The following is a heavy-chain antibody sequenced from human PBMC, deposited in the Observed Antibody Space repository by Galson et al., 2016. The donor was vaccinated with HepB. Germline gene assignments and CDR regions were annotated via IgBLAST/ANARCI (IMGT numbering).Heavy chain of an antibody. CDR1: GFTFRDYG. J-gene: IGHJ4*02. CDR2: ISRSGGST. Sequence: SLRLSCAASGFTFRDYGMTWVRQAPGKGLEVVSSISRSGGSTDYADSVKGRFTISRENSNNMLFLQMSSLRADDTAVYYCAKRHEYCPPVGCSVDSWGQGTLVSVSS. CDR3: AKRHEYCPPVGCSVDS. V-gene: IGHV3-23*01. D-gene: IGHD2/OR15-2a*01.